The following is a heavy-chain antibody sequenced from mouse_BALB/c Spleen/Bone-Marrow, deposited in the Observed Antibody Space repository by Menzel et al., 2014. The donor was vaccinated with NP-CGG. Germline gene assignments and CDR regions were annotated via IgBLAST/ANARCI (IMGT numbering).Heavy chain of an antibody. Sequence: VQLQQSGAELVKPGASVKLSCTASGFNIKDTYMHWVKQRPEQGLEWIGRIDPANGNTKYDPKFQGKATITADTSSNTAYLQLSSLTSEDTAVYYLSITTASHYFDVWGAGTTVTVSS. CDR2: IDPANGNT. CDR1: GFNIKDTY. J-gene: IGHJ1*01. V-gene: IGHV14-3*02. D-gene: IGHD1-2*01. CDR3: SITTASHYFDV.